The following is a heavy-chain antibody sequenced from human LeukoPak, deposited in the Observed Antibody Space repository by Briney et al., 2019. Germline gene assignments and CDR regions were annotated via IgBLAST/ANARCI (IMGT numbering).Heavy chain of an antibody. CDR2: INPNSGGT. D-gene: IGHD2-15*01. V-gene: IGHV1-2*02. J-gene: IGHJ4*02. CDR3: AREAAPSLRNFDY. Sequence: ASVKVSCTASVYTFTGYYIHWVRQAPGQGLEWMGWINPNSGGTNYAQKFQGRVTMTSDTSISTAYLELSRLTSDDTAVYYCAREAAPSLRNFDYWGQGTLVTVSS. CDR1: VYTFTGYY.